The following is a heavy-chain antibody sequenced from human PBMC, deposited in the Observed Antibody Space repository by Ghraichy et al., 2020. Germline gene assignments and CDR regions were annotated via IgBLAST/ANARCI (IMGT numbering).Heavy chain of an antibody. CDR3: AYGAYSLDY. V-gene: IGHV3-7*01. J-gene: IGHJ4*02. Sequence: GGSLRLSCAASGFTFSAYWMSWVRQAPGKGLEWVASINQDGSEKYYMGSVMGRFTISRDNAKNSLFLQMSSLTADDTAVYYCAYGAYSLDYWGQGTLVPVSS. CDR2: INQDGSEK. D-gene: IGHD5-12*01. CDR1: GFTFSAYW.